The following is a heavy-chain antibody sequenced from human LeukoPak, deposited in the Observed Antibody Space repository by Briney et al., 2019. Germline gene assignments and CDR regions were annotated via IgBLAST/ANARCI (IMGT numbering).Heavy chain of an antibody. V-gene: IGHV3-21*01. CDR2: ISSSSTYI. J-gene: IGHJ4*02. CDR3: ARESHGSFDY. Sequence: GGSLRLSCAASGFSFSTYYVNWVRQAPWKELEWVSCISSSSTYIYYADSVRGRFAISRDNAKNSLYLQMNSLRAEDTAVYYCARESHGSFDYWGQGSLVTVSS. CDR1: GFSFSTYY.